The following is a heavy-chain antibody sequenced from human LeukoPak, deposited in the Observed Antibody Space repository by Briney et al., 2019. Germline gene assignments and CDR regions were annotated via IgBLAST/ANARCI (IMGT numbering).Heavy chain of an antibody. Sequence: ESGPTLVNPTQTLTLTCTFSGFSLSTSGVGVGWIRQPPGKALEWLALIYWDDDKRYSPSLKSRLTITKDTSKNQVVLTMTNMDPVDTATYYYASQGGFGESWGYFDYWGQGTLVTVSS. J-gene: IGHJ4*02. CDR3: ASQGGFGESWGYFDY. CDR2: IYWDDDK. CDR1: GFSLSTSGVG. D-gene: IGHD3-10*01. V-gene: IGHV2-5*02.